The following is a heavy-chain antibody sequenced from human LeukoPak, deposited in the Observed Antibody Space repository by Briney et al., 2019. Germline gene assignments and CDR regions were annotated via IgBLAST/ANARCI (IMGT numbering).Heavy chain of an antibody. CDR3: ARDTIGFRASLGLERRAFDP. Sequence: PSETLSLTCTVSGGSISSSSYYWGWIRQPPGKGLEWIGSIYYSGSTYYNPSLKSRFTISVDTSKNQFSLKLSSVTAADTAVYYCARDTIGFRASLGLERRAFDPWGQGTLVTVSS. V-gene: IGHV4-39*01. CDR1: GGSISSSSYY. J-gene: IGHJ5*02. CDR2: IYYSGST. D-gene: IGHD1-1*01.